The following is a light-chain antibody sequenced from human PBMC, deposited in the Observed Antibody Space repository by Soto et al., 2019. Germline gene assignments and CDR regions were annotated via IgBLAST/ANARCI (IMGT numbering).Light chain of an antibody. CDR2: GAS. Sequence: EIVLTQSPGTLSLSPGERATLSCRASQSVTTTYLAWYQQKPGQAPRLLISGASTRATDIPDRFSASGSGTDFTLTISRLEPEDFAVYYCQQHGSSPFTFGPGTKVDIK. CDR1: QSVTTTY. V-gene: IGKV3-20*01. J-gene: IGKJ3*01. CDR3: QQHGSSPFT.